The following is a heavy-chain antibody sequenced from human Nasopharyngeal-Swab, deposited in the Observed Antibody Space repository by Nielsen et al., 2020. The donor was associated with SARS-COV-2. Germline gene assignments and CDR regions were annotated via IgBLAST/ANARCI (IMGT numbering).Heavy chain of an antibody. CDR2: INQDASEK. J-gene: IGHJ4*01. Sequence: GESLKISCVASGFTFSNHWMNWVRQAPGRGLEWVANINQDASEKNYVDSVKGRFTISRDNARNSVYLHMSSLRAEDTAIYYCAREESASCYYSPVDYWGQGALVTVSS. CDR3: AREESASCYYSPVDY. D-gene: IGHD2-15*01. CDR1: GFTFSNHW. V-gene: IGHV3-7*03.